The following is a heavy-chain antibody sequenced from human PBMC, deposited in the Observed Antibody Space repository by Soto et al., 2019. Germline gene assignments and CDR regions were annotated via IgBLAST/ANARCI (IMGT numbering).Heavy chain of an antibody. CDR1: GFTFSSYW. V-gene: IGHV3-7*03. J-gene: IGHJ5*02. Sequence: GSLRLSCAASGFTFSSYWMSWVRQAPGKGLEWVANIKQDGSERYHVDSVKGRFTISRDDSKNTLYLQMTSLKTEDTAVYYCTTAGVHSGSYHWFDPWGPGTLVTVSS. D-gene: IGHD1-26*01. CDR2: IKQDGSER. CDR3: TTAGVHSGSYHWFDP.